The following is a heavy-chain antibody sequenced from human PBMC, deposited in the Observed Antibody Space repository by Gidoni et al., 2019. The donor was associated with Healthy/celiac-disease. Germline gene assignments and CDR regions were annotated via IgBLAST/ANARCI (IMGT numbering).Heavy chain of an antibody. Sequence: EVQLVESGGVLVQPGGSLSLSCAASGFTFSSYGLHWVRQAPGKGLVWVSRSNSDGSSTSYADYVKGRFTISRDNAKNTLYLQMNSLRAEDTAVYYCARRRTDFDYWGQGTLVTVSS. CDR2: SNSDGSST. V-gene: IGHV3-74*01. J-gene: IGHJ4*02. CDR1: GFTFSSYG. CDR3: ARRRTDFDY. D-gene: IGHD2-21*02.